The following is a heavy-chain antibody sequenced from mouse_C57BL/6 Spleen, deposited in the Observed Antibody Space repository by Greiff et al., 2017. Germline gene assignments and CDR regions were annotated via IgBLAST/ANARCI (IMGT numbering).Heavy chain of an antibody. CDR3: ARPPYYGSTSFAY. D-gene: IGHD1-1*01. J-gene: IGHJ3*01. CDR1: GYTFTDYY. Sequence: VQLQQSGPELVKPGASVKISCKASGYTFTDYYMNWVKQSHGKSLEWIGDINPNNGGTSYNQKFKGKATLTVDKSSSTAYMELRSLTSEDSAVYYCARPPYYGSTSFAYWGQGTLVTVSA. CDR2: INPNNGGT. V-gene: IGHV1-26*01.